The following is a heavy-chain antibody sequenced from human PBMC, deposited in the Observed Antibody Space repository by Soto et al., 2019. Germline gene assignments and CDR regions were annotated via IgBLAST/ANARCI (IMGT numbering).Heavy chain of an antibody. J-gene: IGHJ3*02. CDR1: GDSISRIDYY. Sequence: QVQLQESCPGLVKPSQTLSLTCSVSGDSISRIDYYWTWIRQHPEKGLEWIGNIYFRGNTYYSPSLESRLTISVDTSKNQFSLKLTSVTAADTAVYYCAREGGSYDSGGYLIRGAFDIWGQGTMVTVSS. D-gene: IGHD3-22*01. V-gene: IGHV4-31*03. CDR2: IYFRGNT. CDR3: AREGGSYDSGGYLIRGAFDI.